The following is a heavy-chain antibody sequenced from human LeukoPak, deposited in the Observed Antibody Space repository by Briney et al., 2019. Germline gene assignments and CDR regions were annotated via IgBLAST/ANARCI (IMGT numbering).Heavy chain of an antibody. V-gene: IGHV1-2*02. J-gene: IGHJ4*02. D-gene: IGHD2-2*01. CDR1: GYTFTGYY. Sequence: ASVKVSCKASGYTFTGYYIHWVRQAPGQGLEWMGWINPNSGGTNYAQKFQGRVTMTRDTSISTAYMELSRLRSDDTAVYYCARVVKNQLLHFDYWGQGTLVTVSS. CDR3: ARVVKNQLLHFDY. CDR2: INPNSGGT.